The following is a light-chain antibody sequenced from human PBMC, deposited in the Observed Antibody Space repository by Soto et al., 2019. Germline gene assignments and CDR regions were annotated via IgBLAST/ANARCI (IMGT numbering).Light chain of an antibody. J-gene: IGKJ5*01. Sequence: DIQMTQSPSSLSASVGDRVTITCRASQSISSYLNWYQQKPGKAPKLLIYAASSLQRGVPSRFSGSGSGTDFTLTISSLQPEDFATYYCQQSYRTSITFGQGTRLEIK. CDR1: QSISSY. CDR3: QQSYRTSIT. CDR2: AAS. V-gene: IGKV1-39*01.